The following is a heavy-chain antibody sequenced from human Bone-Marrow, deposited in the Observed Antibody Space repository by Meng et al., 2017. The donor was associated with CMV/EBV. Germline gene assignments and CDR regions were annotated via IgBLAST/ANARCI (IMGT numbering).Heavy chain of an antibody. CDR1: GFTFSSYG. CDR2: IRYDGSNK. V-gene: IGHV3-30*02. J-gene: IGHJ4*02. CDR3: ARVKDGDYHSFDY. Sequence: GGSLRLSCAASGFTFSSYGMHWVRQAPGKGLEWVAFIRYDGSNKYYADSVKGRFTISRDNSKNTLYLQMNSLRAEDTAVYYCARVKDGDYHSFDYWGQGTLVTVSS. D-gene: IGHD4-17*01.